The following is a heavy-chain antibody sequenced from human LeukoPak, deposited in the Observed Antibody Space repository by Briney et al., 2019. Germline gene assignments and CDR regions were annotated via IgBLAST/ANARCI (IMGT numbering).Heavy chain of an antibody. CDR3: AKWVAAAGNYYYYYMDV. J-gene: IGHJ6*03. V-gene: IGHV3-30*02. Sequence: GGSLRLSCAASGFTFSSYGMHWVRQAPGKGLEWVAFIRYDGSNKYYADSVKGRFTISRDNSKSTLYLQMNSLRAEGTAVYYCAKWVAAAGNYYYYYMDVWGKGTTVTVSS. CDR1: GFTFSSYG. D-gene: IGHD6-13*01. CDR2: IRYDGSNK.